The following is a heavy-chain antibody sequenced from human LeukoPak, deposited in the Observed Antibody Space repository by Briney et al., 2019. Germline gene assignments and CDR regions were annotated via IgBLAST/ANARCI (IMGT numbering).Heavy chain of an antibody. CDR1: GFTFSSYS. CDR2: ISSSSSTI. J-gene: IGHJ4*02. CDR3: ARVGGDCYFDY. V-gene: IGHV3-48*04. D-gene: IGHD2-21*02. Sequence: PGGSLRLSCAASGFTFSSYSMNWVRQAPGKGLEWVSYISSSSSTIYYADSVKGRFTISRDNAKNSLYLQMNSLRAEDTAVYYCARVGGDCYFDYWGQGTLVTVSS.